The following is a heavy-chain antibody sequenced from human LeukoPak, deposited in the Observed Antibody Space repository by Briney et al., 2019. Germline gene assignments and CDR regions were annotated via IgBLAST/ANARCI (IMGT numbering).Heavy chain of an antibody. Sequence: KPSETLSLTCTVSGGSITSGGYCWSWIRQHPGKGLEWIGYVCHDGGTSYNPYLKSRVTVAIDTSKNQFSLKLNSVTAADTAVFYCAKEGRDSGGYNGWFEPWGQGTLVTVSS. CDR1: GGSITSGGYC. D-gene: IGHD2-15*01. V-gene: IGHV4-31*03. CDR3: AKEGRDSGGYNGWFEP. J-gene: IGHJ5*02. CDR2: VCHDGGT.